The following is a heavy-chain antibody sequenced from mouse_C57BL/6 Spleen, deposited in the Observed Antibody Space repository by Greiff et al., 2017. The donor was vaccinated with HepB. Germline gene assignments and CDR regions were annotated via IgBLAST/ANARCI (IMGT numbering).Heavy chain of an antibody. D-gene: IGHD1-1*01. CDR2: IYPGDGDT. CDR1: GYAFSSYW. CDR3: ARSFITTVVASGTGAWFAY. Sequence: QVQLQQSGAELVKPGASVKISCKASGYAFSSYWMNWVKQRPGKGLEWIGQIYPGDGDTNYNGKFKGKATLTADKSSSTAYMQLSSLTSEDSAVYFCARSFITTVVASGTGAWFAYWGQGTLVTVSA. V-gene: IGHV1-80*01. J-gene: IGHJ3*01.